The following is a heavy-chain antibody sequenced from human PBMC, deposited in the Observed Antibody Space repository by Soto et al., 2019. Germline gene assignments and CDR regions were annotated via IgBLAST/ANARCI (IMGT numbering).Heavy chain of an antibody. CDR3: AREVPSTVTSYFDS. D-gene: IGHD4-17*01. J-gene: IGHJ4*02. CDR1: GGSXLNDN. Sequence: SXTXSLTCTVSGGSXLNDNWAWIRQPPGKGLEWIGYVYHTGITSYNPSLNSRVTISVEVSRNQFSLKLAYATTADTAEYFCAREVPSTVTSYFDSWGQGTLGTVSS. V-gene: IGHV4-59*01. CDR2: VYHTGIT.